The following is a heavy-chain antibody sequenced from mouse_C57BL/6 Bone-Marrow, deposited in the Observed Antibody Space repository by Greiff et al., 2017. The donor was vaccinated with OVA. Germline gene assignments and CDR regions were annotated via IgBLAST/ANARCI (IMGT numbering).Heavy chain of an antibody. J-gene: IGHJ2*01. CDR2: INPNNGGT. D-gene: IGHD2-12*01. CDR3: ARHDDY. Sequence: EVKLQQSGPELVKPGASVKISCKASGYTFTDYYMNWVKQSHGKSLEWIGDINPNNGGTSYNQKFKGKATLTVDKSSSTAYMELRSLTSEDSAVYYCARHDDYWGQGTTLTVSS. V-gene: IGHV1-26*01. CDR1: GYTFTDYY.